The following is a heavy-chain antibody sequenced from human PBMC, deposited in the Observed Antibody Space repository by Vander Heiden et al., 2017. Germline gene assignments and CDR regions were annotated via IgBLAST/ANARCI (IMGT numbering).Heavy chain of an antibody. J-gene: IGHJ3*02. CDR3: LSSGWYNAFDI. CDR2: IRSKANSYAT. Sequence: EVQLVESGGGLVPPGGSLKLSCAASGFTFSGSAMHWVRQASGKGLEWVGRIRSKANSYATAYAASVKGRFTISRDDSKNTAYLQMNSLKTEDTAVYYCLSSGWYNAFDIWGQGTMVTVSS. CDR1: GFTFSGSA. V-gene: IGHV3-73*02. D-gene: IGHD6-19*01.